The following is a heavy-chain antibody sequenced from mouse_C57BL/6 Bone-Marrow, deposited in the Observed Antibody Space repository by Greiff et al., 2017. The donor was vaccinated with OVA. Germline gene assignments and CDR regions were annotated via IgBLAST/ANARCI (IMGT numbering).Heavy chain of an antibody. CDR1: GFTFSSYA. Sequence: EVHLVESGGGLVKPGGSLKLSCAASGFTFSSYAMSWVRQTPEKRLEWVATISDGGSYTYYPDNVKGRFTISRDNAKNNLYLQMSHLKSEDTAMYYCARVNFWYFDVWGTGTTVTVSS. J-gene: IGHJ1*03. V-gene: IGHV5-4*01. CDR3: ARVNFWYFDV. CDR2: ISDGGSYT.